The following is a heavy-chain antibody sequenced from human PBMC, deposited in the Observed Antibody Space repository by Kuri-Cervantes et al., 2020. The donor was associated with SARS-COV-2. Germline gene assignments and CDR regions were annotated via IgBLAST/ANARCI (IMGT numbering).Heavy chain of an antibody. CDR1: GGSISSYY. J-gene: IGHJ5*02. D-gene: IGHD6-13*01. CDR3: ARARYSSSYLYNWFDP. V-gene: IGHV4-4*07. CDR2: IYTIGST. Sequence: SETLSLTCTVSGGSISSYYWSWIRQPAGKGLEWVGRIYTIGSTNYNPSLKSRVTMSVDTSKNQFSLKLSSVTAADTAVYYCARARYSSSYLYNWFDPWGQGTLVTVSS.